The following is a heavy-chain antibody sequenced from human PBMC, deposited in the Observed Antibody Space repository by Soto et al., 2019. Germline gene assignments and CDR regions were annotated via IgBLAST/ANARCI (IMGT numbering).Heavy chain of an antibody. CDR1: EFTVSGHA. CDR3: AKKVPGSNPLDS. D-gene: IGHD1-1*01. Sequence: GGSLRLSCEGSEFTVSGHAMTWIRQAPGKGLEWVEFIDRSSATIYYADSVRGRFTISRDNSKNTLYLQMNSLRVEDTAVYYCAKKVPGSNPLDSWGQGALVTVSS. V-gene: IGHV3-23*01. CDR2: IDRSSATI. J-gene: IGHJ4*02.